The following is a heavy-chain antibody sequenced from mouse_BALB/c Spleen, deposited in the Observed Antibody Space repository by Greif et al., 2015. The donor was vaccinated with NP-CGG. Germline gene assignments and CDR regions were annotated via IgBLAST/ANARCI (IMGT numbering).Heavy chain of an antibody. D-gene: IGHD1-1*01. CDR1: GFSLTSYG. V-gene: IGHV2-5*01. Sequence: VQLQESGPGLVQPSQSLSITCTVSGFSLTSYGVHWVRQSPGKGLEWLGVIWRGGSTDYNAAFVSRLSITKDNSKSQVFFKMNSLQADDTAIYYCAKNYGSSYRYFDVWGAGTTVTVSS. CDR3: AKNYGSSYRYFDV. J-gene: IGHJ1*01. CDR2: IWRGGST.